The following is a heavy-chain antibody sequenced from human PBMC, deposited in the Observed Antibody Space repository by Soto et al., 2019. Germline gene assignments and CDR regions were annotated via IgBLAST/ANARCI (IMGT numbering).Heavy chain of an antibody. V-gene: IGHV4-59*01. CDR3: AAGSGCYHFDY. D-gene: IGHD6-19*01. Sequence: SETLSLTCTVSGGSISSYYWRWIRQPPGKGLEWIGYIYYSGSTNYNPSLKSRVTISVDTSKNQFSLKLSSVTAADTAVYYCAAGSGCYHFDYSGPAPRVTVPS. CDR1: GGSISSYY. CDR2: IYYSGST. J-gene: IGHJ4*02.